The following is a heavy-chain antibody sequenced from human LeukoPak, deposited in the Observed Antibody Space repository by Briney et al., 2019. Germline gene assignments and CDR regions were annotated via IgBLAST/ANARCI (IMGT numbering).Heavy chain of an antibody. D-gene: IGHD6-13*01. V-gene: IGHV7-4-1*02. Sequence: ASVKVSCKASGYTFTSYDINWVRQATGQGLEWMGWINTNTGNPTYAQGFTGRFVFSLDTSVSTAYLQISSLKAEDTAVYYCATNTPIAAALGAFDIWGQGTMVTVSS. CDR1: GYTFTSYD. J-gene: IGHJ3*02. CDR2: INTNTGNP. CDR3: ATNTPIAAALGAFDI.